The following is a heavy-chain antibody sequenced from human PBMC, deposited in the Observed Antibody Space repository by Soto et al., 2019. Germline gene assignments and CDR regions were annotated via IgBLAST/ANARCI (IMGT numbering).Heavy chain of an antibody. CDR3: ASSSGSYWQLDY. J-gene: IGHJ4*02. CDR1: GYTFTSYA. Sequence: QVQLVQSGAEVKKPGASVKVSCKASGYTFTSYAMHWVRQAPGQRLEWMGWINAGNGNTKYSQKFQGRGTITRDTCASTAYMELSSLRSEDTAVYYCASSSGSYWQLDYWGQGTLVKVSS. V-gene: IGHV1-3*01. D-gene: IGHD1-26*01. CDR2: INAGNGNT.